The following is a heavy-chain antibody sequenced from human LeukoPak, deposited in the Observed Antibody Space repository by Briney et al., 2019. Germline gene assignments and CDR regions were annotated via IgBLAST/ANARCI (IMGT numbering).Heavy chain of an antibody. D-gene: IGHD2/OR15-2a*01. Sequence: GGSLRLSCAASGFTFSSYAMSWVRQAPGKGLEWVSTVRASGDDTYYADCVKGRFTFSRDNSKDTLYLQMNGLRAEDTAVYYCAKRSANTNIYFDDWGQGTLVTVSS. CDR1: GFTFSSYA. V-gene: IGHV3-23*01. CDR3: AKRSANTNIYFDD. CDR2: VRASGDDT. J-gene: IGHJ4*02.